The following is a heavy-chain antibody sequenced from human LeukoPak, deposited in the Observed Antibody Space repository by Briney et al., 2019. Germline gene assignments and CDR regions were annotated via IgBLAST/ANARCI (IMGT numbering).Heavy chain of an antibody. CDR1: GFTFSSYG. V-gene: IGHV3-23*01. D-gene: IGHD1-1*01. Sequence: GGSLRLSCAASGFTFSSYGMSWVSQAPGKVLEWVSAISGSGGSTYYADSVKGRFTISRDNSKNTLYLQMNSLRDEDTAVYYCASRTFSYYSYMDVWGKGTTVTISS. CDR3: ASRTFSYYSYMDV. CDR2: ISGSGGST. J-gene: IGHJ6*03.